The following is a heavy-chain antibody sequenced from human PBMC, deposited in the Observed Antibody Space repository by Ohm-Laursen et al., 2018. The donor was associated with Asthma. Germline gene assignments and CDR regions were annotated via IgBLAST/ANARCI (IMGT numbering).Heavy chain of an antibody. J-gene: IGHJ2*01. D-gene: IGHD4-17*01. CDR2: IYYSGST. CDR3: ASGRATVPDWYFDL. CDR1: GGSISSGDYY. V-gene: IGHV4-30-4*01. Sequence: SQTLSLTCTVSGGSISSGDYYWSWIRQPPGKGLEWIGYIYYSGSTYYNPSLKSRVTISVDTSKNQFSLKLSSVTAADTAVYYCASGRATVPDWYFDLWGRGTLVTVSS.